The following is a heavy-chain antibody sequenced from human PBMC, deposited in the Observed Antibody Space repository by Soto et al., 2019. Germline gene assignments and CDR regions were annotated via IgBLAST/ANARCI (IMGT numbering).Heavy chain of an antibody. D-gene: IGHD6-19*01. CDR1: GYTFTSYG. V-gene: IGHV1-18*01. CDR3: ARDYSSGWSTNFWGKGENWFDP. Sequence: QVQLVQSGAEVKKPGASVKVSCKTSGYTFTSYGISWVRQAPGQGLEWMGWISPYNGKTNYAQKVQGRVTMTTDTSTSKAYMDLRRLRSDDTAVYYCARDYSSGWSTNFWGKGENWFDPWGQGTLVTVSS. J-gene: IGHJ5*02. CDR2: ISPYNGKT.